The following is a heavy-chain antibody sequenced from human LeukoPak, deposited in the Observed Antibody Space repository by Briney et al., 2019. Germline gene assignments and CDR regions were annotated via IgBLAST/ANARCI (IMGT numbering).Heavy chain of an antibody. CDR2: IYYSGST. D-gene: IGHD3-9*01. J-gene: IGHJ6*03. V-gene: IGHV4-59*01. CDR3: ARDSPYYGILTGYGYYYYMDV. CDR1: GGSISSYY. Sequence: SETLSLXCTVSGGSISSYYWSWIRQPPGKGLEWIGYIYYSGSTNYNPSLKSRVTISVDTSKNQFSLKLSSVTAADTAVYYCARDSPYYGILTGYGYYYYMDVWGKGTTVTVSS.